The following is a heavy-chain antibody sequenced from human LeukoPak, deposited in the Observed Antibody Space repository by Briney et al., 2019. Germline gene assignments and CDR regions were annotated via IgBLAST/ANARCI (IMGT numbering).Heavy chain of an antibody. Sequence: ASVKVSCKASGYTFTSYAMNWVRQAPGQGLEWMGWINTNTGNPTYAQGFTGRFVFSLDTSVSTAYLQISSLKAEDTAVYYCARAFGYSSSWDSMDYYYGMDVWGQGTTVTVSS. V-gene: IGHV7-4-1*02. J-gene: IGHJ6*02. CDR1: GYTFTSYA. D-gene: IGHD6-13*01. CDR2: INTNTGNP. CDR3: ARAFGYSSSWDSMDYYYGMDV.